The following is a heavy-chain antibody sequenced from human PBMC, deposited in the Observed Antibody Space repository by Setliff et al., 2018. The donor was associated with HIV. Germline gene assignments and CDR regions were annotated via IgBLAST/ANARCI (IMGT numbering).Heavy chain of an antibody. CDR3: ARHDCGGDCSINWFDP. V-gene: IGHV4-4*07. Sequence: PSETLSLTCSVSGASLQSYYWSWIRQPAGKGLQWIGRIYYVGWSKYNPSLEDRVTMSVDTSNNHFSLKLSSVTAADTAVYYCARHDCGGDCSINWFDPWGQGTLVTVSS. D-gene: IGHD2-21*02. CDR1: GASLQSYY. CDR2: IYYVGWS. J-gene: IGHJ5*02.